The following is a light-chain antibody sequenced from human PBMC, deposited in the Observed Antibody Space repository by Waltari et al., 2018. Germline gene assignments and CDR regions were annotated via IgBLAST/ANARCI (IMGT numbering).Light chain of an antibody. J-gene: IGLJ2*01. CDR2: DVF. V-gene: IGLV2-14*03. Sequence: QSALTQPASVSGSPGQSISISCTGISSDVGGCNFVSWYQQHPVKAPKLMIYDVFTRPSGVSTRFSGSKSDNAASLAISELQAEDEAVYYCSSYTASPPHVVFGGGTKVTVL. CDR1: SSDVGGCNF. CDR3: SSYTASPPHVV.